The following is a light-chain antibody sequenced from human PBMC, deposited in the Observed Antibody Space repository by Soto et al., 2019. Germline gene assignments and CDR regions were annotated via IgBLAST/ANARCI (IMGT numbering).Light chain of an antibody. CDR1: QSISNW. CDR2: KGS. V-gene: IGKV1-5*03. J-gene: IGKJ1*01. CDR3: QQYSGYSTT. Sequence: DIQMTQSPSTLSASVGDRVTITCRASQSISNWLAWYQQKPGKAPKLLIYKGSSLESGVPSRFSGSGSGTEFTLTISSLQPDDFATYFCQQYSGYSTTFGQGTRVEVK.